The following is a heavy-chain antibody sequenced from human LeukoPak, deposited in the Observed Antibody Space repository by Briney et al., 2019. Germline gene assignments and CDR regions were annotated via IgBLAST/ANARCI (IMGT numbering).Heavy chain of an antibody. J-gene: IGHJ3*02. CDR2: ISSSGSTI. Sequence: PGRSLRLSCAASGFTFSSYGMHWVRQAPGKGLEWVSYISSSGSTIYYADSVKGRFTISRDNAKNSLYLRMNSLRAEDTAVYYCAREPRPYYYDSSGYYYDAFDIWGQGTMVTVSS. CDR3: AREPRPYYYDSSGYYYDAFDI. V-gene: IGHV3-48*04. D-gene: IGHD3-22*01. CDR1: GFTFSSYG.